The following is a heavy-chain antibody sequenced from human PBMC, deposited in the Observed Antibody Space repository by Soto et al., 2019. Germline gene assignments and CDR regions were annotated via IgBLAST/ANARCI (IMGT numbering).Heavy chain of an antibody. CDR1: GGSISSYY. D-gene: IGHD5-12*01. CDR3: ARGYSGYDGLHX. Sequence: NPSDTLSLTCTVSGGSISSYYWSWIRQPPGKGLEWIVYIYYSGRTNYNPSLKSRVTISVDTSKNQFSLKLSSVTAADTAVYYCARGYSGYDGLHXWGQGTLVTVSX. CDR2: IYYSGRT. J-gene: IGHJ4*02. V-gene: IGHV4-59*01.